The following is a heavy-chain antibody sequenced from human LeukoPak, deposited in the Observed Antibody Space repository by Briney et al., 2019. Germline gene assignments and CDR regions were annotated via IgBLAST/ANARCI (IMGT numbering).Heavy chain of an antibody. CDR2: IYSGGST. CDR3: AKDLGYDILTGYHSMYYFDY. J-gene: IGHJ4*02. V-gene: IGHV3-53*01. Sequence: GGSLRLSCAASGFTVSSNYMSWVRQAPGKGLEWVSVIYSGGSTYYADSVKGRFTISRDNSKNTLYLQMNSLRAEDTAVYYCAKDLGYDILTGYHSMYYFDYWGQGTLVTVSS. D-gene: IGHD3-9*01. CDR1: GFTVSSNY.